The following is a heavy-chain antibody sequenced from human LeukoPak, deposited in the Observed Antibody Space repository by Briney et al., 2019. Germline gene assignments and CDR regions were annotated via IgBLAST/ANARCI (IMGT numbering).Heavy chain of an antibody. CDR3: ARAMEGYSYGNDFDY. D-gene: IGHD5-18*01. CDR2: IYYSGST. Sequence: SQTLSLTCTVSGGSISSGDYHWSWSRQPPGTGLEWIGYIYYSGSTYYNPSLKSRVTISVDTSKNQFSLKLSSVTAADTAVYYCARAMEGYSYGNDFDYWGQGTLVTVSS. CDR1: GGSISSGDYH. V-gene: IGHV4-30-4*01. J-gene: IGHJ4*02.